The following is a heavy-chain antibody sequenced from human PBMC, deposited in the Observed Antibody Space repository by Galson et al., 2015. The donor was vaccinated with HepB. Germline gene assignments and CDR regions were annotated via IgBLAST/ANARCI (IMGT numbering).Heavy chain of an antibody. CDR3: ARSQNFGSRRFGCDV. J-gene: IGHJ3*01. CDR1: GFTFSTYW. D-gene: IGHD3-10*01. Sequence: SLRLSCAASGFTFSTYWMHWVRQAPGKGLVWVSRINADGTITNYADSVKGRFTVSRDNAKNTLYLQVNSLRAEDTAVYYCARSQNFGSRRFGCDVWGQGTMVTVSS. CDR2: INADGTIT. V-gene: IGHV3-74*01.